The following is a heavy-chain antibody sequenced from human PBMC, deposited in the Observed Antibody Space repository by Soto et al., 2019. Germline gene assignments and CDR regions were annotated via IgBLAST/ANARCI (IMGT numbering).Heavy chain of an antibody. CDR1: GGTFSSYS. CDR2: IIPIFGKA. J-gene: IGHJ4*02. V-gene: IGHV1-69*01. CDR3: ARDGGRHSGGIDY. D-gene: IGHD1-26*01. Sequence: QVQLVQSGAEVKKPGSSVKVSCKASGGTFSSYSINWVRQAPGQGLEWMGEIIPIFGKANYAEKFQGRVTINADEFTSTAYMELSSLRSEGTAVYYCARDGGRHSGGIDYWGQGTLVTVSS.